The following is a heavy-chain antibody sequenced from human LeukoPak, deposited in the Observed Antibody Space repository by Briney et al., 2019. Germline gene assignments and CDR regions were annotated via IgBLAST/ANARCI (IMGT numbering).Heavy chain of an antibody. D-gene: IGHD2-2*01. CDR2: IYTSGST. J-gene: IGHJ6*03. CDR3: ARGPGYCSSTSCYYYYYYMDV. CDR1: GGSISSGSYY. Sequence: SETLSLTCTVSGGSISSGSYYWSWIRQPAGKGREWIGRIYTSGSTNYNPSLKSRVTISVDTSKTQLSLKLSSVTAADTAVYYCARGPGYCSSTSCYYYYYYMDVWGKGTTVTVSS. V-gene: IGHV4-61*02.